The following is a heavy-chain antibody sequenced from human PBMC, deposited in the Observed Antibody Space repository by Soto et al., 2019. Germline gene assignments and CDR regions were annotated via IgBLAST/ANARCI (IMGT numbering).Heavy chain of an antibody. V-gene: IGHV1-18*01. D-gene: IGHD2-15*01. CDR3: ARDRGPPDCSGGSCYAYYFDY. J-gene: IGHJ4*02. CDR2: ISAYNGNT. CDR1: GYTFTSYG. Sequence: ASVKVSCKASGYTFTSYGISWVRQAPGQGLEWMEWISAYNGNTNYAQKLQGRVTMTTDTSTSTAYMELRSLRSDDTAVYYCARDRGPPDCSGGSCYAYYFDYWGQGTLVTVSS.